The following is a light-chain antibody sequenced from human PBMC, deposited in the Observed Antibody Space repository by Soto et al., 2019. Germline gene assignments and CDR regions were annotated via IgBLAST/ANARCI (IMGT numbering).Light chain of an antibody. CDR2: GAS. CDR3: QQYGSSGT. J-gene: IGKJ1*01. Sequence: TQWPATLTVSPEEGATLSCRASQIVSGNLACYQQQPGPAPRLLIYGASNRATGIPDRFSGSGSGTDFTLTISRLEPEDFAVYYCQQYGSSGTFGQGTKVDIK. CDR1: QIVSGN. V-gene: IGKV3-20*01.